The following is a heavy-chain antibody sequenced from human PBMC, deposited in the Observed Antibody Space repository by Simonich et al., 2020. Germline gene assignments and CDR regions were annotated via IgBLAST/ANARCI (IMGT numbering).Heavy chain of an antibody. J-gene: IGHJ3*02. CDR2: ISGSGGCT. Sequence: GGGLVQPGGSLRLSCAASGFTFSSYAMSWVRQAPGKGLEWVSAISGSGGCTYYADSVKGRFTITRDNSKNTLYLQMNSLRAEDTAVYYCAKDLGERITMIVVVIDAFDIWGQGTMVTVSS. D-gene: IGHD3-22*01. CDR3: AKDLGERITMIVVVIDAFDI. V-gene: IGHV3-23*01. CDR1: GFTFSSYA.